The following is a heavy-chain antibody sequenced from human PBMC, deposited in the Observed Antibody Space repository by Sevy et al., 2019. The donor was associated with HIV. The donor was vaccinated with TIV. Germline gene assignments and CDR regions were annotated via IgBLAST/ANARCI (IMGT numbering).Heavy chain of an antibody. Sequence: GGSLRLSCAASGFTFSSYWMHWVRQAPGKGLVWVSRINSAGSITTYADSVKGRFTISRDNAKNTLNLQMNNLRAEDTAVYYCARGYSSGGVHYFDYWGQGTPVTVSS. J-gene: IGHJ4*02. V-gene: IGHV3-74*01. D-gene: IGHD6-19*01. CDR3: ARGYSSGGVHYFDY. CDR2: INSAGSIT. CDR1: GFTFSSYW.